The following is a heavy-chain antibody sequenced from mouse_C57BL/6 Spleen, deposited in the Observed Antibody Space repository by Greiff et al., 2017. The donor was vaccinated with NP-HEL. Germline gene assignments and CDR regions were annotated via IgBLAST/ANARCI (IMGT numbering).Heavy chain of an antibody. V-gene: IGHV1-22*01. CDR2: INPNNGGT. J-gene: IGHJ2*01. D-gene: IGHD3-2*02. Sequence: VQLQQSGPELVKPGASVKMSCKASGYTFTDYNMHWVKQSHGKSLEWIGYINPNNGGTSYNQKFKGKATLTVNKSSSTAYMELRSLTSEESAVDYCAKGGAQATFDYWGQGTTLTVSS. CDR3: AKGGAQATFDY. CDR1: GYTFTDYN.